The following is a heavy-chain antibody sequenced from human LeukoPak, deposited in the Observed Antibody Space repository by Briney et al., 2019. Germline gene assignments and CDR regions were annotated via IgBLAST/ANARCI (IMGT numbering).Heavy chain of an antibody. CDR3: AGFFYDNSGDAFDI. CDR2: LIPIYGSA. J-gene: IGHJ3*02. CDR1: GGSFTFTSHA. D-gene: IGHD3-22*01. Sequence: EASVKVSCKASGGSFTFTSHAISWVRQAPGQGLEWMGGLIPIYGSANYAQKFQGRLTITSDESTRTVYMELSSLRPEDSAVHYCAGFFYDNSGDAFDIWGQGTVVTVSS. V-gene: IGHV1-69*01.